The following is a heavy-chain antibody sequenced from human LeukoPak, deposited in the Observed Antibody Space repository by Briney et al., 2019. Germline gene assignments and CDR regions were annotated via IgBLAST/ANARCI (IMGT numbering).Heavy chain of an antibody. CDR1: GFTFSNYP. J-gene: IGHJ4*02. CDR2: ISYDGSNK. CDR3: ARPPSGNWYYFDY. V-gene: IGHV3-30-3*01. D-gene: IGHD3-3*01. Sequence: PGGSLRLSCAASGFTFSNYPMHWVRQAPGKGLGWVAVISYDGSNKYYADSVKGRFTISRDNSKNTLYLQMHSLRAEDTAVYYCARPPSGNWYYFDYWGQGTLVTVSS.